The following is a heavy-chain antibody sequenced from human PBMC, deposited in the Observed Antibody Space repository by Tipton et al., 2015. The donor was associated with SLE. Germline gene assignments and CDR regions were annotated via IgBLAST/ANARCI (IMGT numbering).Heavy chain of an antibody. CDR1: GFTVTDNY. Sequence: SLRLSCTASGFTVTDNYMTWVRQAPGKGLEWVSVIFSGGNTYYADSVKGRFTLSRDRSKNMLYLQMDGLRVEDTATYYCASGTTTSGNYWGQGTVVTVSS. V-gene: IGHV3-66*01. CDR2: IFSGGNT. CDR3: ASGTTTSGNY. D-gene: IGHD1/OR15-1a*01. J-gene: IGHJ4*02.